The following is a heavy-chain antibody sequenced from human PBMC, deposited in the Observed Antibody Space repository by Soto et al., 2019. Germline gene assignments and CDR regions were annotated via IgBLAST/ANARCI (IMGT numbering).Heavy chain of an antibody. Sequence: SETLSLTCTVSGGSISSGGYYWSWIRQHPGKGLEWIGYIYYSGSTYYNPSLKSRVTISVDTSKNQFSLKLSSVTAADTAVCYCARVRVMVRAPDYWGQGTLVTVSS. CDR2: IYYSGST. D-gene: IGHD3-10*01. CDR3: ARVRVMVRAPDY. J-gene: IGHJ4*02. V-gene: IGHV4-31*03. CDR1: GGSISSGGYY.